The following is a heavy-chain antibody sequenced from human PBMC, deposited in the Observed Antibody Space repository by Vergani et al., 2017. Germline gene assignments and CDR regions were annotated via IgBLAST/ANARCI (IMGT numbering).Heavy chain of an antibody. CDR3: ARNRYYDILTGWFDP. D-gene: IGHD3-9*01. V-gene: IGHV4-31*03. J-gene: IGHJ5*02. Sequence: QVQLQESGPGLVKPSQTLSLTCTVSGGSISSGGYYWSWLRQHPGKGLEWIGYIYYSGSTYYNPSLKSRVTISVDTSKNQFSLKLSSVTAADTAVYYCARNRYYDILTGWFDPWGQGTLVTVSS. CDR2: IYYSGST. CDR1: GGSISSGGYY.